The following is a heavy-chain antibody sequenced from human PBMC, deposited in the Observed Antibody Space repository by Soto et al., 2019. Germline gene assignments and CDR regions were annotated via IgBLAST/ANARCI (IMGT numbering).Heavy chain of an antibody. CDR2: IRSKANSYAT. D-gene: IGHD3-22*01. J-gene: IGHJ4*02. CDR1: GFTFSGSA. Sequence: GGSLRLSCAASGFTFSGSAMHWVRQASGKGLEWVGRIRSKANSYATAYAASVKGRFTISRDDSKNTAYLQMNSLKTEDTAVYYCTTPHYYDSSGYDYWGQGTLVTVSS. CDR3: TTPHYYDSSGYDY. V-gene: IGHV3-73*01.